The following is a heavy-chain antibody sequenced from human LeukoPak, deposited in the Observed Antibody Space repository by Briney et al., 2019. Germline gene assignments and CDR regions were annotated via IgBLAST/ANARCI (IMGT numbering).Heavy chain of an antibody. J-gene: IGHJ4*02. Sequence: GGSLRLSCAASGFTFSSYWMSWVCQAPGKGLEWVANIKQDGSEKYHVDSVKGRFTISRDNAKNSLYLQMNSLRAEDTAVYYCARVPRWLQLYYFDYWGQGTLVTVSS. CDR2: IKQDGSEK. CDR3: ARVPRWLQLYYFDY. D-gene: IGHD5-24*01. CDR1: GFTFSSYW. V-gene: IGHV3-7*01.